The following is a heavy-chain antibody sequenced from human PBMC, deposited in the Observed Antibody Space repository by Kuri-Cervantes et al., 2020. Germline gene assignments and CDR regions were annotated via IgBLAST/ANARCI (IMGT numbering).Heavy chain of an antibody. CDR1: GFTFSSYS. CDR3: ARGVGSTTVTTRLAGCFDY. V-gene: IGHV3-21*04. D-gene: IGHD4-17*01. J-gene: IGHJ4*02. CDR2: ISSSSSYI. Sequence: GESLKISCAASGFTFSSYSMNWVRQAPGKGLEWVSSISSSSSYIYYADSVKGRFTISRDNAKNSLYLQMNSLRAEDTALYYCARGVGSTTVTTRLAGCFDYWGQGTLVTVSS.